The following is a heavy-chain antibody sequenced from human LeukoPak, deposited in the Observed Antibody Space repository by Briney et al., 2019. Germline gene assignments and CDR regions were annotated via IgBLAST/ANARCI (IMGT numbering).Heavy chain of an antibody. CDR1: GYTFTGYY. CDR2: INPNSGGT. J-gene: IGHJ4*02. Sequence: ASVKVSCKASGYTFTGYYMHWVRQAPGQGLEWMGWINPNSGGTNYAQKFQGRVTMTRDTSISTAYMELSRLRSDDTAVYYCARVYYDSSGYYSDFDYWGQGTLVTVSS. CDR3: ARVYYDSSGYYSDFDY. D-gene: IGHD3-22*01. V-gene: IGHV1-2*02.